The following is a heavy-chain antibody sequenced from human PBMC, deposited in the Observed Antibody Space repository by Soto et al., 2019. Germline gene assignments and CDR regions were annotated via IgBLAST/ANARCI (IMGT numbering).Heavy chain of an antibody. J-gene: IGHJ4*02. CDR1: DDSINSDKYY. D-gene: IGHD5-12*01. Sequence: SSETLSLTCSVSDDSINSDKYYWGWIRQPPGKDLEWIGSIYYRGNAYYNPSLQTRVTISLDKSKSQFSLKLNSVTAADSAVYFCARLEGLATISYYFDFWGPGALVTVSS. V-gene: IGHV4-39*01. CDR2: IYYRGNA. CDR3: ARLEGLATISYYFDF.